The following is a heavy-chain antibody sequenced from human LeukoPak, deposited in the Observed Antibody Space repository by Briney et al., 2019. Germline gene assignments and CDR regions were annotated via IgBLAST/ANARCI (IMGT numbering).Heavy chain of an antibody. CDR2: IKQDGSEK. J-gene: IGHJ4*02. CDR3: ARGYSGSYFDY. CDR1: GFTFSTYW. D-gene: IGHD1-26*01. Sequence: PGGSLRLSCAASGFTFSTYWMSWVRQAAGKGLEWVANIKQDGSEKYYVDSVKGRFTISRDNAKNSLYLQMNSLRAEDTAVYYCARGYSGSYFDYWGQGILVTVSS. V-gene: IGHV3-7*01.